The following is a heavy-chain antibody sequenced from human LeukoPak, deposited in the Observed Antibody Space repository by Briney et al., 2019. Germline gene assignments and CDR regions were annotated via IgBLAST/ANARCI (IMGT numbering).Heavy chain of an antibody. V-gene: IGHV3-21*06. CDR1: GFTFSSYS. D-gene: IGHD4-11*01. CDR3: VRDAAYSAFNM. J-gene: IGHJ3*02. CDR2: ISSSSSYI. Sequence: GGSLRLSCAASGFTFSSYSMNWVRQAPGKGLEWVSSISSSSSYIYYADSVKGRFTISRDNAKNPLYLQMNSLRDEDTAVYYCVRDAAYSAFNMWGQGTMVTVSS.